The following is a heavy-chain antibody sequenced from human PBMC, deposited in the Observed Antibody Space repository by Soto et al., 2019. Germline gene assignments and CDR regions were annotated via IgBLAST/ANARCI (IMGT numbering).Heavy chain of an antibody. D-gene: IGHD3-22*01. CDR2: ISGSSSYM. CDR3: ARPDCSGYYFVL. J-gene: IGHJ4*02. CDR1: GFSFSSYR. V-gene: IGHV3-21*01. Sequence: GGSLRLSCTASGFSFSSYRMNWGRQVPGKGLEWVSCISGSSSYMYYADSVKGRFSTSRDNAKNSLYLEMNSLRAEDTAVYYCARPDCSGYYFVLWGQGTLVTVSS.